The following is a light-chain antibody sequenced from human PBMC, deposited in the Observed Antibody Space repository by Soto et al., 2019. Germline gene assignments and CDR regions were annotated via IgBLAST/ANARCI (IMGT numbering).Light chain of an antibody. CDR1: STDVGTYNH. CDR3: CSYARSTLYA. Sequence: QSALTQPASVSGSPGQSITISRTGISTDVGTYNHVSWYQQHPGKAPKLMIYEVNERPSGVSNRFSGSKSGNTASLTISGRQVEDEAVYYCCSYARSTLYAFATGTKLTVL. CDR2: EVN. J-gene: IGLJ1*01. V-gene: IGLV2-23*02.